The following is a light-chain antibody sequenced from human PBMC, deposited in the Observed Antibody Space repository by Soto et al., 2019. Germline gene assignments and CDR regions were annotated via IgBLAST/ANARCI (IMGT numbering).Light chain of an antibody. Sequence: EIVLTQSPVTVSLSPGERATLSCRAIQGFSNQLAWYQQKPGQAPRLLIYDASRRVTGIPPRFSGSGSGTDFTLTLSSLEPEDFAVYYCQQRAGSSTFGQGTRLEI. CDR1: QGFSNQ. CDR3: QQRAGSST. J-gene: IGKJ5*01. V-gene: IGKV3-11*01. CDR2: DAS.